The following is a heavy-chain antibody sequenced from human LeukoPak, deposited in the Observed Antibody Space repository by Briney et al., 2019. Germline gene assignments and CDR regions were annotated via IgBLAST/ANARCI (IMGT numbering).Heavy chain of an antibody. CDR3: ARVLYSNLYYYYYMDV. Sequence: ASVKVSCKASGYTFTGYYMHWVRQAPGQGLEWMGWINPNSGGTNYAQKFQGRVTMTRDTSTSTAYMELSRLRSDDTAVYYCARVLYSNLYYYYYMDVWGKGTTVTVSS. J-gene: IGHJ6*03. D-gene: IGHD4-11*01. CDR1: GYTFTGYY. V-gene: IGHV1-2*02. CDR2: INPNSGGT.